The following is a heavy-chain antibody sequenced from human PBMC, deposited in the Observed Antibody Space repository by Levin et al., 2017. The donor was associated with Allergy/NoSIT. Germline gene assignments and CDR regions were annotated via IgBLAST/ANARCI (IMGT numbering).Heavy chain of an antibody. V-gene: IGHV4-34*01. J-gene: IGHJ4*02. Sequence: SETLSLSCAVYGGSFSGYYWSWIRQPPGKGLEWIGEINHSGSTNYNPSLKSRVTMSVDTSKSQFSLKLTSVTAADTAVYYCARKGEGGDYADRYFDYWGQGTLVTVSS. CDR2: INHSGST. D-gene: IGHD4-17*01. CDR1: GGSFSGYY. CDR3: ARKGEGGDYADRYFDY.